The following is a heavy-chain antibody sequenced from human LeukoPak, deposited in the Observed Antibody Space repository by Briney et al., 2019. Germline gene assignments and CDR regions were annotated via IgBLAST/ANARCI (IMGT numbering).Heavy chain of an antibody. V-gene: IGHV3-23*01. Sequence: GGSLRLSCAASGFTFSSYAMSWVRQAPGKGLEWVSAISGSGGSTYYAESVKGRFTISRDNSKNTLYPPMNSLRAEDTAVYYCAKGAYCGGDCYSLIYYFDYWGQGTLVTVSS. CDR1: GFTFSSYA. CDR3: AKGAYCGGDCYSLIYYFDY. J-gene: IGHJ4*02. D-gene: IGHD2-21*02. CDR2: ISGSGGST.